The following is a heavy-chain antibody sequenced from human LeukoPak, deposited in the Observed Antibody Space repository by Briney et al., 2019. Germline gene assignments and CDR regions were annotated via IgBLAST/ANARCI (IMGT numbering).Heavy chain of an antibody. CDR1: GGTFSSYA. V-gene: IGHV1-69*04. Sequence: GASVKVSCKASGGTFSSYAISWVRQAPGQGLEWMGRIIPILGIANYAQKFQGRVTITADKSTSTAYMELSSLRSEDTAVYYCARAKEGGYGDYVLGEFDDWGQGTLVTVSS. CDR3: ARAKEGGYGDYVLGEFDD. CDR2: IIPILGIA. J-gene: IGHJ5*02. D-gene: IGHD4-17*01.